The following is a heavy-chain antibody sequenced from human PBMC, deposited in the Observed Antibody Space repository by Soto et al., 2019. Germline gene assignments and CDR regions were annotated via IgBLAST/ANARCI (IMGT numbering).Heavy chain of an antibody. CDR3: ARDRSNSPDYFDY. CDR1: GGSISSDDYY. J-gene: IGHJ4*02. Sequence: PWETLSLTCTVSGGSISSDDYYWSWIRQPPGKGLEWIGYIYYNGRTDYNPSLKSRVIISIDTSKNQFSLNLNSVSAADTAVYYCARDRSNSPDYFDYWGQGILVTVS. D-gene: IGHD6-6*01. CDR2: IYYNGRT. V-gene: IGHV4-30-4*01.